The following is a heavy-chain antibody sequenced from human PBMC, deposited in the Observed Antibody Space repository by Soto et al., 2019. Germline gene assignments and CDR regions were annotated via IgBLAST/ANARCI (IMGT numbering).Heavy chain of an antibody. J-gene: IGHJ3*02. Sequence: GASVKVSCKASGGTFSSYTISWVRQAPGQGLEWMGRIIPILGIANYAQKLQGRVTMTTDTSTSIAYMELRSLRSDDTAVYYCARIKRITMIVVVYDAFDIWGQGTMVTVSS. D-gene: IGHD3-22*01. CDR2: IIPILGIA. V-gene: IGHV1-69*02. CDR3: ARIKRITMIVVVYDAFDI. CDR1: GGTFSSYT.